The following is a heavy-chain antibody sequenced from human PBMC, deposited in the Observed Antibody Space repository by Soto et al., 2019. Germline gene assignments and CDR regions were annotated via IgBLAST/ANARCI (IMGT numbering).Heavy chain of an antibody. J-gene: IGHJ5*02. V-gene: IGHV3-23*01. CDR3: AKDRVGYYDSSGYGFDP. Sequence: EVQLLESGGGLVQPGGSLRLSCAASGFTFSSYAMSWVRQAPGKGLEWVSAISGSGGSTYYADSVKGRFTISRDNSKNXRYLQMNSLRAEDTAVYYCAKDRVGYYDSSGYGFDPWGQGTLVTVSS. CDR2: ISGSGGST. CDR1: GFTFSSYA. D-gene: IGHD3-22*01.